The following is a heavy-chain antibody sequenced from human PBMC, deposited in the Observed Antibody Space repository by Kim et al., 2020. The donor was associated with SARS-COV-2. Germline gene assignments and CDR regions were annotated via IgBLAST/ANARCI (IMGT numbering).Heavy chain of an antibody. V-gene: IGHV1-46*01. CDR2: INPSGGST. CDR1: GYTFTSYY. D-gene: IGHD3-22*01. CDR3: ARDSDYYDSSGYYSYYFDY. Sequence: ASVKVSCKASGYTFTSYYMHWVRQAPGQGLEWMGIINPSGGSTSYAQKFQGRVTMTRDTSTSTVYMELSSLRSEDTAVYYCARDSDYYDSSGYYSYYFDYWGQGTLVTVSS. J-gene: IGHJ4*02.